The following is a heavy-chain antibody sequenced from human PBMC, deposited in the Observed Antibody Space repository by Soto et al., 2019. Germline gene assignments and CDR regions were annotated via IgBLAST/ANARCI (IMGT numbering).Heavy chain of an antibody. CDR3: ARANRLGHGVRLGAFDI. V-gene: IGHV1-2*02. D-gene: IGHD3-10*01. CDR2: INPNSGST. Sequence: QVQLVQSGAEVKKPGASVKVSCKASGYTFTGYYMHWVRQAPGQGLEWMGWINPNSGSTNYAQKFQGRVTMTTDTSISTAYMELSRLRSDDTAVYYCARANRLGHGVRLGAFDIWGQGTMVTVSS. J-gene: IGHJ3*02. CDR1: GYTFTGYY.